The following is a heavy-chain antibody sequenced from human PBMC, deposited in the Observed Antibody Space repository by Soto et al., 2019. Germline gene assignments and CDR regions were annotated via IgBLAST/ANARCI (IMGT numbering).Heavy chain of an antibody. V-gene: IGHV5-10-1*04. CDR1: GYSFTSYW. Sequence: PGESLKISCKGSGYSFTSYWISWVRQMPGKGLEWMGRIDPSDSYTNYSPSFQGQVTISADKSISTAYLQWSSLKASDTAMYYCARHLSKHYYYYGTDVLGQGTTVTV. J-gene: IGHJ6*02. CDR2: IDPSDSYT. CDR3: ARHLSKHYYYYGTDV.